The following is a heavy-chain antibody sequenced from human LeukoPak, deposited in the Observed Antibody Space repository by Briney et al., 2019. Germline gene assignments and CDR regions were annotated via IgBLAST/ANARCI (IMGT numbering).Heavy chain of an antibody. CDR2: INFRAGST. Sequence: ASVKVSCKASGYSFSNFYMHWVRQAPGQGLEWMGIINFRAGSTSYAQKFQGRVTMTKDTSTSTVSMELRSLRSEDTAVYYCASHITVAGTDNYYYYGMDVWGQGTTVTVSS. D-gene: IGHD6-19*01. CDR3: ASHITVAGTDNYYYYGMDV. V-gene: IGHV1-46*01. CDR1: GYSFSNFY. J-gene: IGHJ6*02.